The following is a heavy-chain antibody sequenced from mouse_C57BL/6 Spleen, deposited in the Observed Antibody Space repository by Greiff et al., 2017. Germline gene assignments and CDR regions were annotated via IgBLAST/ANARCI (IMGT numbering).Heavy chain of an antibody. CDR2: IDPNSGGT. Sequence: QVQLQQSGAELVKPGASVKLSCKASGYTFTSYWMHWVKQRPGRGLEWIGRIDPNSGGTKYNEKFKSKATLTVDKPSSTAYMQLSSLTSEDSAVYYGAIPGTTVVAHYYAMDYWGQGTSVTVSS. CDR1: GYTFTSYW. J-gene: IGHJ4*01. D-gene: IGHD1-1*01. V-gene: IGHV1-72*01. CDR3: AIPGTTVVAHYYAMDY.